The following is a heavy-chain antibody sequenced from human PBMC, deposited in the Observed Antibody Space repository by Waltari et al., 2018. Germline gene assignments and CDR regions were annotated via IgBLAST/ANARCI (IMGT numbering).Heavy chain of an antibody. CDR2: IYTSGSP. V-gene: IGHV4-4*07. Sequence: QVQLQESGAGLGKPSGTLSLTCAVSGGSISSYCWNWIRQPAGKGLEWIGRIYTSGSPTYNPSLKSRVTMSVDTSKNQFSLKLSSVTAADTAVYYCARVGDQIRAFDIWGQGTMVTVSS. J-gene: IGHJ3*02. CDR1: GGSISSYC. CDR3: ARVGDQIRAFDI. D-gene: IGHD2-2*01.